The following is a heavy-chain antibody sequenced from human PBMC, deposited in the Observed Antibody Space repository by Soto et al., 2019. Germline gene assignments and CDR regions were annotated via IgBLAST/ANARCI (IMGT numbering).Heavy chain of an antibody. CDR3: ARGLGGRMDD. J-gene: IGHJ6*02. Sequence: QVQLVQSGAEVRKPGSSVRVSCKASGTIFSSSTISWVRQAPGQGLEWMGRIIPILGETNSAQKFQGRVTLTADKSTNTAYMELNSLRLEDTALYYCARGLGGRMDDWGQGTTVTVSS. CDR2: IIPILGET. V-gene: IGHV1-69*08. CDR1: GTIFSSST. D-gene: IGHD3-16*01.